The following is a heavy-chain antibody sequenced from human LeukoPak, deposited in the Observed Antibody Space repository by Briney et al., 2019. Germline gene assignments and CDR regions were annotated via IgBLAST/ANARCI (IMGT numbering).Heavy chain of an antibody. CDR3: ARGCSSTSCYLGGDY. D-gene: IGHD2-2*01. CDR2: IYYSGST. J-gene: IGHJ4*02. Sequence: SQTLSLTCTVSGGSISSGDYYWSWIRQPPGKGLEWIGYIYYSGSTYYNPSLKSRVTISVDTSKNQFSLKLSSVTAADTAVYYCARGCSSTSCYLGGDYWGQGTLVTVSS. V-gene: IGHV4-30-4*01. CDR1: GGSISSGDYY.